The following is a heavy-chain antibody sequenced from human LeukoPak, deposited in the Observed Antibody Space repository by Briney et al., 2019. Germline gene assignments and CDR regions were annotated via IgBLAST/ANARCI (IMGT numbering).Heavy chain of an antibody. Sequence: SETLSLNCSVYGGSFSCYYWKWLRQPPGKGLEWIGEINHSGSTNYNPSLKSRVTISVDTSKNQFSLKLSSVTAADTAVYYCARGGYYGSGRDAFDIWGQGTMVTVSS. V-gene: IGHV4-34*01. CDR1: GGSFSCYY. CDR3: ARGGYYGSGRDAFDI. CDR2: INHSGST. J-gene: IGHJ3*02. D-gene: IGHD3-10*01.